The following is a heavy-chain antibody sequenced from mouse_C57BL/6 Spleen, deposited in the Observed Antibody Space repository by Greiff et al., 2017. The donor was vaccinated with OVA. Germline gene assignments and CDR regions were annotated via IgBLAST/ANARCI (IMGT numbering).Heavy chain of an antibody. CDR3: ARIYDGYHYFDY. J-gene: IGHJ2*01. V-gene: IGHV5-17*01. Sequence: DVMLVESGGGLVKPGGSLKLSCAASGFTFSDYGMHWVRQAPEKGLEWVAYISSGSSTIYYADTVKGRFTISRDNAKNTLFLQMTSLRSEDTAMYYCARIYDGYHYFDYWGQGTTLTVSS. CDR2: ISSGSSTI. D-gene: IGHD2-3*01. CDR1: GFTFSDYG.